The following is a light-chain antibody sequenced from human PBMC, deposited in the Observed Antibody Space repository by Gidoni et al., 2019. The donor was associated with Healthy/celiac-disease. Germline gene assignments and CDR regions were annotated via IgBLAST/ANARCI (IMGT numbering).Light chain of an antibody. V-gene: IGLV3-1*01. CDR1: KLGDKY. Sequence: SYELTQPPSVSVSPGQTASLTCSGDKLGDKYACWYQQKPGQSPVLVIYQDSKRPSGIPERFSGSKPGNTGTLASSGTQAMDEADYYCQAWDSSTAWVVFGGGTKLTVL. CDR2: QDS. CDR3: QAWDSSTAWVV. J-gene: IGLJ2*01.